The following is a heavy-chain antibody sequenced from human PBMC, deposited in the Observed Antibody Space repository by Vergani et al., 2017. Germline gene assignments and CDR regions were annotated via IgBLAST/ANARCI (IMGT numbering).Heavy chain of an antibody. Sequence: QVQLQESGPGLVKPSQTLSLTCTVSGGSINSHNYYWSWIRQPAGTGLEWIGRIYTSGSTNYNPSLKSRVTMSEDTSKNQFSQSLTSVTAADTAVYFCARGSGRGGRCYKPLFDYWGQGILVTVSS. V-gene: IGHV4-61*02. D-gene: IGHD2-15*01. CDR2: IYTSGST. J-gene: IGHJ4*03. CDR1: GGSINSHNYY. CDR3: ARGSGRGGRCYKPLFDY.